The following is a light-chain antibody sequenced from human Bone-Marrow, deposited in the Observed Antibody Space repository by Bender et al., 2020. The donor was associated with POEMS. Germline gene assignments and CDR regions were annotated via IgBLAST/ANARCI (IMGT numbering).Light chain of an antibody. CDR2: SNN. Sequence: QSVLTQPPSASGTPGQRVTISCSGGSSNIGAHAVNWYQHPPGTAPKLLIYSNNRRPSGVPDRFSGSKSGNTASLTISGLQAEDEADYYCCSYAGSYTFGGGTKVTVL. V-gene: IGLV1-44*01. CDR3: CSYAGSYT. J-gene: IGLJ2*01. CDR1: SSNIGAHA.